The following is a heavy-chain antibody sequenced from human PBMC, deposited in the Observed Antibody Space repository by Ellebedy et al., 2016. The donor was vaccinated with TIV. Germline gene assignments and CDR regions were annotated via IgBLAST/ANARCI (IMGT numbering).Heavy chain of an antibody. Sequence: GGSLRLXXAASGFIVSTNDVSWVRQAPAKGLEWVSVFYYDGSTYYADSVKGRFTVSRDNSKNTVYLQMESLRADGAAVYYCVGAYRRGGGGEFAHWGQGTLVTVSS. CDR3: VGAYRRGGGGEFAH. CDR1: GFIVSTND. V-gene: IGHV3-53*01. J-gene: IGHJ1*01. D-gene: IGHD3-16*01. CDR2: FYYDGST.